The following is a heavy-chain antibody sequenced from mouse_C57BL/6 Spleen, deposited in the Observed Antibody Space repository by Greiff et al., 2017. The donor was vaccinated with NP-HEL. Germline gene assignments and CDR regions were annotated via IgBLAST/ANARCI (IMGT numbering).Heavy chain of an antibody. CDR1: GYTFTSYW. J-gene: IGHJ2*01. D-gene: IGHD2-4*01. V-gene: IGHV1-61*01. CDR2: IYPSDSET. Sequence: QVQLQQPGAELVRPGSSVKLSCKASGYTFTSYWMDWVKQRPGQGLEWIGNIYPSDSETHYNQKFKDKATLTVDKSSSTAYMQLSSLTSEDSAVYYCARWGDYVYFDYRGQGTTLTVSS. CDR3: ARWGDYVYFDY.